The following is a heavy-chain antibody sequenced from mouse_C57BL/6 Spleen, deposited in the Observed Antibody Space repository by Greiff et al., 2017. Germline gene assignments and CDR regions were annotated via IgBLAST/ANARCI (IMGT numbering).Heavy chain of an antibody. CDR1: GYTFTDYY. D-gene: IGHD2-4*01. J-gene: IGHJ1*03. CDR2: IYPGSGNT. Sequence: QVQLQQSGAELVRPGASVKLSCKASGYTFTDYYINWVKQRPGQGLEWIARIYPGSGNTYYNEKFKGKATLTAEKSSSTAYMQLSSLTSEDSAVYFCARDYYDYDGWYFDVWGTGTTVTVSS. V-gene: IGHV1-76*01. CDR3: ARDYYDYDGWYFDV.